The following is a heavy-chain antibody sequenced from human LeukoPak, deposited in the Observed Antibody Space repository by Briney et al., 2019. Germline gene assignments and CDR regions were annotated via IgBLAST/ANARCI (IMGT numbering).Heavy chain of an antibody. D-gene: IGHD3-22*01. J-gene: IGHJ4*02. CDR2: IYTSGST. Sequence: PSETLSLTCTVSGGSISSGSHYWSWIRQPAGKGLEWIGRIYTSGSTNYNPSLKSRVTMSVDTSKNQFSLKLSSVTAADTAVYYCARDGNYYEPTLPYYFDYWGQGTLVTVSS. CDR1: GGSISSGSHY. V-gene: IGHV4-61*02. CDR3: ARDGNYYEPTLPYYFDY.